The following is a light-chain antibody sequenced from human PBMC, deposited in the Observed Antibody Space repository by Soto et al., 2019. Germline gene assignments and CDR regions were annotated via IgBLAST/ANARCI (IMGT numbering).Light chain of an antibody. Sequence: ILMTQSPATLSVSPEERATLSCRASQSVGSNLAWYQQKPGQAPRLLIYGASTWATGIPARFSGSGSGTELTLTISSLQSEDFAVYYCQQYSDWPRTFGQGTKVDIK. V-gene: IGKV3-15*01. J-gene: IGKJ1*01. CDR2: GAS. CDR3: QQYSDWPRT. CDR1: QSVGSN.